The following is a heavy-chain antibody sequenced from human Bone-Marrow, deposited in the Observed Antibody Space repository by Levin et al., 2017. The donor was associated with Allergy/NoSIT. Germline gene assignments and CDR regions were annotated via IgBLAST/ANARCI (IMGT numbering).Heavy chain of an antibody. D-gene: IGHD2-15*01. V-gene: IGHV3-48*03. CDR2: IDTISSSI. Sequence: LSLTCAASGFTISSHEMSWVRQAPGKGPEWVSYIDTISSSIHYADSVRGRFTLSRDNARNSLFLQMNSLRAEDTAVYYCTRDAYSHGDAFDIWGQGTMVTVSS. CDR3: TRDAYSHGDAFDI. J-gene: IGHJ3*02. CDR1: GFTISSHE.